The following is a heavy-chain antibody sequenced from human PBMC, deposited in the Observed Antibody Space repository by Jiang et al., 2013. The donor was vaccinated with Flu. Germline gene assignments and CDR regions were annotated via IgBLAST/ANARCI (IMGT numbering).Heavy chain of an antibody. CDR3: ARLQWSLPDY. V-gene: IGHV4-39*01. D-gene: IGHD2-8*01. J-gene: IGHJ4*02. Sequence: GPGLVKPSETLSLTCTVSGGSISSSSYYWGWIRQPPGKGLEWIGSIYYSGSTYYNPSLKSRVTISVDTSKNQFSLKLSSVTAADTAVYYCARLQWSLPDYWGQGTLVTVSS. CDR1: GGSISSSSYY. CDR2: IYYSGST.